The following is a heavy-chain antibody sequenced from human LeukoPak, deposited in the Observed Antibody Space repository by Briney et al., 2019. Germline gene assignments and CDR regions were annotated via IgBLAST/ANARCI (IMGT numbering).Heavy chain of an antibody. CDR2: ISYDGSNK. CDR3: AKVSLYPLDAFDI. Sequence: PGRSLRLSCAASGFTFSSYGMHWVRQAPGKGLEWVAVISYDGSNKYYADSVKGRFTISRDNSKNTLYLRMNSLRAEDTAVYYCAKVSLYPLDAFDIWGPGTMVTVSS. D-gene: IGHD2-2*02. V-gene: IGHV3-30*18. J-gene: IGHJ3*02. CDR1: GFTFSSYG.